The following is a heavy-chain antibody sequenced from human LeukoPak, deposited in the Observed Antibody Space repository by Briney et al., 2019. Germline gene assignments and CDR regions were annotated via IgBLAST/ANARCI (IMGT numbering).Heavy chain of an antibody. CDR3: ARVQYYYYYMDV. J-gene: IGHJ6*03. V-gene: IGHV4-59*01. CDR2: IYYSGST. CDR1: GGSISSYY. Sequence: SETLSLTCTVSGGSISSYYWSWIRQPPGKGLEWIGDIYYSGSTNYNPSLKSRVTISVDTSKNQFSLKLTSVTAADTAVYYCARVQYYYYYMDVWGKGTTATVSS. D-gene: IGHD1-1*01.